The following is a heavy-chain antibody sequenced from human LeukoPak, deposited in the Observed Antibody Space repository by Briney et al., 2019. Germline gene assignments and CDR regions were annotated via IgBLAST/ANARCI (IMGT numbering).Heavy chain of an antibody. V-gene: IGHV3-11*04. J-gene: IGHJ4*02. Sequence: GGSLRLSCAADGFTLSDYCMSSIRQAPGKGLEWVSYISSGETTIYYADSVKGRFTISRDSAKNSLYLQMNSLRAEDTAVYYCARGYSSFDYWGQGTLVTVSS. CDR3: ARGYSSFDY. CDR2: ISSGETTI. D-gene: IGHD6-19*01. CDR1: GFTLSDYC.